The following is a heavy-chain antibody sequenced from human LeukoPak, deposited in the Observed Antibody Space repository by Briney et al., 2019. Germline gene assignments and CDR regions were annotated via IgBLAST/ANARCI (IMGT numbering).Heavy chain of an antibody. CDR2: ISGSGGST. Sequence: GGSLRLSCAASGFTFSSNTMSWVRQAAGKGLEWVSSISGSGGSTYYADSVKGRFTISKDTSKKTVHLQMNSLRAEDTAVYYCAKSGAQWLVQENWFDPWGQGTLVTVSS. D-gene: IGHD6-19*01. J-gene: IGHJ5*02. CDR1: GFTFSSNT. CDR3: AKSGAQWLVQENWFDP. V-gene: IGHV3-23*01.